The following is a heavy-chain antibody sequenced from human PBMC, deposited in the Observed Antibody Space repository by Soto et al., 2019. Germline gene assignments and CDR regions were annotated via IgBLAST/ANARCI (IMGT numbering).Heavy chain of an antibody. CDR2: INHSGST. CDR3: ARGRVSSSSTNYYYGMDV. Sequence: QVQLQQWGAGLLKPSETLSLTCAVYGGSFSGYYWSWIRQPPGKGLEWLGEINHSGSTNYNPSLNRRVTISVDTSKNQFSLKLSSVTAADTAVYYCARGRVSSSSTNYYYGMDVWGQGTTVTVSS. CDR1: GGSFSGYY. J-gene: IGHJ6*02. V-gene: IGHV4-34*01. D-gene: IGHD6-13*01.